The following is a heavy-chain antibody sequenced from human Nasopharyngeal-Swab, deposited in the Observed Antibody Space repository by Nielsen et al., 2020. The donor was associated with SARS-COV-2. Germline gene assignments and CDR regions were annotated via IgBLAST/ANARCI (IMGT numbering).Heavy chain of an antibody. Sequence: SGPTLVQPTETLTLTCTVSGFSLSNARMGVGWIRQPPGKALEWLAHIFSNDEKSYSTSLKSRLTISKDTSKSQVVLTMTNMDPVDTATYYCARIPVGYSSGWIFAFDIWGQGTMVTVSS. CDR1: GFSLSNARMG. CDR2: IFSNDEK. J-gene: IGHJ3*02. CDR3: ARIPVGYSSGWIFAFDI. D-gene: IGHD6-19*01. V-gene: IGHV2-26*01.